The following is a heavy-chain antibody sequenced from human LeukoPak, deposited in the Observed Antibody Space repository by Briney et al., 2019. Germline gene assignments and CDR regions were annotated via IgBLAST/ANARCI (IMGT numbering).Heavy chain of an antibody. D-gene: IGHD3-16*01. CDR2: IKHDGSEQ. V-gene: IGHV3-7*01. CDR1: GFIFTSNR. J-gene: IGHJ5*02. CDR3: TRGLGEHGGVSDR. Sequence: PGGSLRLSCAASGFIFTSNRMNWVRQAPGKGLEWVANIKHDGSEQIYVDSVKGRFTISRDNAKDSVYLQMNSLSAEDTAVYYCTRGLGEHGGVSDRWGQGTLVIVS.